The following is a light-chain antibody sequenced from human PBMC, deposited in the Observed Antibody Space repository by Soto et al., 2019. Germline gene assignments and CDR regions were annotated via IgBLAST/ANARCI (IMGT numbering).Light chain of an antibody. J-gene: IGKJ1*01. Sequence: DIQITQSPSSLSASVGDRVTITCRASQSISNYLHWYQQKPGKAPKLLIFAASSLQSGVPSRFSGSGSGTEFTLTINGLQPDDFATYYCQQYNTFWTFGQGTKVDIK. CDR3: QQYNTFWT. CDR2: AAS. V-gene: IGKV1-16*01. CDR1: QSISNY.